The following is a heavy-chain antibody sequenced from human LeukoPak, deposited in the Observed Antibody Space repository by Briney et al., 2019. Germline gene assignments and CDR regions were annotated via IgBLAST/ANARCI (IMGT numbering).Heavy chain of an antibody. CDR2: IYYSGST. CDR3: ARASHDYGDYSHFDY. V-gene: IGHV4-59*12. Sequence: SETLSLTCTVSGGSISSYYWSWIRQPPGKGLEWIGYIYYSGSTNYNPSLKSRVTISVDTSKNQFSLKLSSVTAADTAVYYCARASHDYGDYSHFDYWGQGTLVTVSS. CDR1: GGSISSYY. J-gene: IGHJ4*02. D-gene: IGHD4-17*01.